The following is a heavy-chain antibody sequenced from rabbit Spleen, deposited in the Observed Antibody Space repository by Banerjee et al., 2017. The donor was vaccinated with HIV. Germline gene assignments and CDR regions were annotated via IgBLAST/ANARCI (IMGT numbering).Heavy chain of an antibody. J-gene: IGHJ6*01. V-gene: IGHV1S45*01. CDR1: GFSFSSSYY. CDR3: GRHRSGTAWYFTL. D-gene: IGHD1-1*01. Sequence: QEQLVESGGGLVQPEGSLTLTCTASGFSFSSSYYMCWVRQAPGKGLEWIGCIYTGDGGTHYASWAKGRLTVSKTSSTTVTLQMTSLTAADTATYFCGRHRSGTAWYFTLWGPGTLVTVS. CDR2: IYTGDGGT.